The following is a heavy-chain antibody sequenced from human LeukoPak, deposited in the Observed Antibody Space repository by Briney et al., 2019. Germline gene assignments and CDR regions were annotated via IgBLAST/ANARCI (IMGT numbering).Heavy chain of an antibody. CDR3: ARGRGYSGYATNPHDAFDI. Sequence: ASVKVSCKASGGTFSSYAISWVRQAPGQGLEWMGGIIPIFGTANYAQKFQGRVTITTDESTSTAYMELSSLRSEDTAVYYCARGRGYSGYATNPHDAFDIWGQGTMVTVSS. J-gene: IGHJ3*02. CDR2: IIPIFGTA. V-gene: IGHV1-69*05. D-gene: IGHD5-12*01. CDR1: GGTFSSYA.